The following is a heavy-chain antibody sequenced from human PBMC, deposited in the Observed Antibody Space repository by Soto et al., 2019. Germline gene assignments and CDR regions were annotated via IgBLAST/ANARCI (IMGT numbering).Heavy chain of an antibody. D-gene: IGHD2-21*02. J-gene: IGHJ6*02. CDR2: INHSGST. Sequence: SETLSLTCAVYGGSFSGYYWSWIRQPPGKGLEWIGEINHSGSTNYNPSLKSRVTISVDTSKNQFSLKLSSVTAADTAVYYCASNFLAIIRSYCGGDCYSMAHTYGMDVWGQGTTVTVSS. CDR3: ASNFLAIIRSYCGGDCYSMAHTYGMDV. V-gene: IGHV4-34*01. CDR1: GGSFSGYY.